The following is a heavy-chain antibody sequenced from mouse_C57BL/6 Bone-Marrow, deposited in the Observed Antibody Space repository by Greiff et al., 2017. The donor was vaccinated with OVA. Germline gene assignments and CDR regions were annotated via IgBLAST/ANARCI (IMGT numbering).Heavy chain of an antibody. CDR1: GYTFTSYW. D-gene: IGHD3-3*01. J-gene: IGHJ2*01. CDR3: ARSTGRFDY. V-gene: IGHV1-55*01. Sequence: VQLQQPGAELVKPGASVKMSCKASGYTFTSYWITWVKQRPGQGLEWIGDIYPGSGSTNYNEKFKSKATLTVDTPSSTAYMQLSSLTSEDSAVYYCARSTGRFDYWGQGTTLTVSS. CDR2: IYPGSGST.